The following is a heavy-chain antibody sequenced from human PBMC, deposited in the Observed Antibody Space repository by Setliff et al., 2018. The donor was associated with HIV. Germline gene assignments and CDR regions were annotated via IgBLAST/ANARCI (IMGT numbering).Heavy chain of an antibody. CDR2: ISSTSSTI. CDR3: ARPLLYYYDP. J-gene: IGHJ5*02. Sequence: GGSLRLSCAASGFSFSRYNMNWVRQAPGKGLECLSYISSTSSTIYYADSVKGRFTISRDNAKNSLYLQMNSLRAEDTVVYYCARPLLYYYDPWGQGTLVTVSS. V-gene: IGHV3-48*01. D-gene: IGHD3-22*01. CDR1: GFSFSRYN.